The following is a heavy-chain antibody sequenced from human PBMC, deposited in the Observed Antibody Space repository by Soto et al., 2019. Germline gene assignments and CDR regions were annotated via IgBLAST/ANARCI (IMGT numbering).Heavy chain of an antibody. CDR1: GGSISSYY. Sequence: TSETLSLTCTVSGGSISSYYWSWIRQPPGKGLEWIGYIYYSGSTNYNPSLKSRVTISVDTSKNQFSLKLSSVTAADTAVYYCARASSSSWYPTYYYYGMDVWGQGTTVTVSS. CDR2: IYYSGST. D-gene: IGHD6-13*01. J-gene: IGHJ6*02. V-gene: IGHV4-59*01. CDR3: ARASSSSWYPTYYYYGMDV.